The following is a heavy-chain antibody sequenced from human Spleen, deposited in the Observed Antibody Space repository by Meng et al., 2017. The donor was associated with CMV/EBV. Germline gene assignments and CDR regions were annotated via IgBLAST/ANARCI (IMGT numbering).Heavy chain of an antibody. Sequence: QVQLQQWGAGLLKPSETLSLTCAVYGGSFSGYYWSWIRQPPGKGLEWVAVISYDGSNKYYADSVKGRFTISRDNSKNTLYLQMNSLRAEDTAVYYCAKATGGIDYWGQGTLVTVSS. D-gene: IGHD4-17*01. CDR1: GGSFSGYY. CDR2: ISYDGSNK. CDR3: AKATGGIDY. V-gene: IGHV3-30*18. J-gene: IGHJ4*02.